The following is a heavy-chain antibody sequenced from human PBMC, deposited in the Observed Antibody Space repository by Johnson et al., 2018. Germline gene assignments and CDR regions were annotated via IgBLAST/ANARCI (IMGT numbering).Heavy chain of an antibody. V-gene: IGHV4-59*01. CDR1: GDSISRSY. J-gene: IGHJ4*02. D-gene: IGHD4-17*01. CDR3: ARQVTIYREPFDY. Sequence: QVQLQESGPGLVKPSETLSLACTVSGDSISRSYWNWIRQPPGKGLEWIGNTFYYGSTNYHPSLKSRATIPLDTSKNQLSLELTSVTAADTAVYFCARQVTIYREPFDYWGQGTLVTVSS. CDR2: TFYYGST.